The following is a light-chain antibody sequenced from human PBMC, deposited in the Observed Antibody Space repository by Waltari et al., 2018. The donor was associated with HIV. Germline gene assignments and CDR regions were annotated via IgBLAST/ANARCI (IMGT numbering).Light chain of an antibody. V-gene: IGLV1-40*01. J-gene: IGLJ2*01. Sequence: QSVLTQPPSVSGAPGQRVTISCTGSSPNIGAGYDLHWYQQLPGTAPKPLIYGNSNRPSGVPDRFSGSKSGTSASLAITGLQAEDEADYYCQSYDSSLSGSVFGGGTKLTVL. CDR3: QSYDSSLSGSV. CDR1: SPNIGAGYD. CDR2: GNS.